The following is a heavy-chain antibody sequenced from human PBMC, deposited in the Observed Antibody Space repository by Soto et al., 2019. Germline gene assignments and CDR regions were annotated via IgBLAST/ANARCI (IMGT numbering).Heavy chain of an antibody. V-gene: IGHV3-30-3*01. D-gene: IGHD2-15*01. CDR3: ARDFSELLPIYGMDV. CDR1: GFTFSSYA. CDR2: ISYDGSNK. Sequence: QVQLVESGGGVVQPGRSLRLSCAASGFTFSSYAMHWVRQAPGKGLEWVAVISYDGSNKYYADSVKGRFTISRDNSKNTLYLQMNSLRAEDTAVYYCARDFSELLPIYGMDVWGQGTTVTVSS. J-gene: IGHJ6*02.